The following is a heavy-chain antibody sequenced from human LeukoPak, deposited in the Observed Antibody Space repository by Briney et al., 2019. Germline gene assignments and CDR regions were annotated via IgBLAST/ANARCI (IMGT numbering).Heavy chain of an antibody. Sequence: ASVKVSCKASGYTFTSFDINWVRQATGQGLEWMGWMNPDTGNTQFTQKFQGRVTMTRDTSISTAYMELSSLRSDDTAVYYCARGGRRIAAADFWGQGTLVTVSS. J-gene: IGHJ4*02. CDR3: ARGGRRIAAADF. D-gene: IGHD6-13*01. V-gene: IGHV1-8*01. CDR2: MNPDTGNT. CDR1: GYTFTSFD.